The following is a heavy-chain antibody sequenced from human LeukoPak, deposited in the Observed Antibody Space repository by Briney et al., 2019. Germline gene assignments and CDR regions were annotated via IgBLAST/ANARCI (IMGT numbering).Heavy chain of an antibody. D-gene: IGHD3/OR15-3a*01. V-gene: IGHV4-59*08. CDR2: IYYSGST. Sequence: SETLSLTCTASGGSISSYYWSWIRQPPGKGLEWIGYIYYSGSTNYNPSLKSRVTISVDTSKNQFSLKLSSVTAADTAVYYCARRHHPRTSTGFDPWGQGTLVTVSS. CDR3: ARRHHPRTSTGFDP. CDR1: GGSISSYY. J-gene: IGHJ5*02.